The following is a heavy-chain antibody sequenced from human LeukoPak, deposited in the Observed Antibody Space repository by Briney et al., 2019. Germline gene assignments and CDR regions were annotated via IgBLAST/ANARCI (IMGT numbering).Heavy chain of an antibody. D-gene: IGHD3-9*01. J-gene: IGHJ4*02. CDR1: GITFSSDA. Sequence: GGSLRLSCAASGITFSSDAMSWVRQAPGEGLEWVLAISGSGGSTYYADSVKGRFTISRDNSKNTLYLQMNSLRAEDTAVYYCAKDRLRYFDWLLPTEFDYWGQGTLVTVSS. CDR3: AKDRLRYFDWLLPTEFDY. CDR2: ISGSGGST. V-gene: IGHV3-23*01.